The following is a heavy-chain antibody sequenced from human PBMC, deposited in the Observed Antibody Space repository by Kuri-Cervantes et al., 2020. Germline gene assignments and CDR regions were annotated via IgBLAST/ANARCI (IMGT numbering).Heavy chain of an antibody. J-gene: IGHJ4*02. CDR1: GGSISSYY. Sequence: GSLRLSCTVSGGSISSYYWSWIRQPPGKGLEWIGYIYYSGSTYYNPSLKSRVTISVGTSKNQFSLKLSSVTAADTAVYYCATILTGYVDYWAREPWSPSPQ. CDR2: IYYSGST. V-gene: IGHV4-59*08. D-gene: IGHD3-9*01. CDR3: ATILTGYVDY.